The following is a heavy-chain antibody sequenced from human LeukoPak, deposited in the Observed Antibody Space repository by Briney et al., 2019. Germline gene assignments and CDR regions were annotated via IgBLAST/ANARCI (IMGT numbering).Heavy chain of an antibody. CDR3: AGGGATNWAYYFDY. J-gene: IGHJ4*02. V-gene: IGHV4-4*07. D-gene: IGHD1-26*01. CDR2: IYTSGST. Sequence: KPSETLSLTCTVSGGSISSYYWSWIRPPPGKGLEWIGRIYTSGSTNYNPSLKSRVTMSVDTSKNQFSLKLSSVTAADTAVYYCAGGGATNWAYYFDYWGQGTLVTVSS. CDR1: GGSISSYY.